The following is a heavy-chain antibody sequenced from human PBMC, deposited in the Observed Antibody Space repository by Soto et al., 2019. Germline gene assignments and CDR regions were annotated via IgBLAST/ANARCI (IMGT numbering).Heavy chain of an antibody. CDR3: ARVRRANGYFYLDS. CDR1: GASISDYY. V-gene: IGHV4-59*12. D-gene: IGHD5-18*01. J-gene: IGHJ4*02. Sequence: QVQLQESGPGLVKPSETLSLTCSVSGASISDYYWTWVRQPPGKGLESIGYLYYSGTTNYNPSLMSRVTMLLDTSKSQFSLQLTSVTAADTAVYFCARVRRANGYFYLDSWGQGALVTVSS. CDR2: LYYSGTT.